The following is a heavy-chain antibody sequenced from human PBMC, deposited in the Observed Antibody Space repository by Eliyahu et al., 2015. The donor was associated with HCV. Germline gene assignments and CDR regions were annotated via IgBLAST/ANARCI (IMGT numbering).Heavy chain of an antibody. CDR3: ARMGTRTYGMDV. CDR1: GGSFSGYY. J-gene: IGHJ6*02. CDR2: INHSGST. D-gene: IGHD7-27*01. V-gene: IGHV4-34*01. Sequence: QVQLQQWGAGLLKPSETLSLTCAVYGGSFSGYYWSWIRQPPGKGLEWIGEINHSGSTNYNPSLKSRVTISVDTSKNQFSLKLSSVTAADTAVYYCARMGTRTYGMDVWGQGTTVTVSS.